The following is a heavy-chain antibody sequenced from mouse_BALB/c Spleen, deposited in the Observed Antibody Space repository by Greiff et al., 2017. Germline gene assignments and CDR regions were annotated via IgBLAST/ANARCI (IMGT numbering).Heavy chain of an antibody. CDR3: ARWGDSSGSWFAY. CDR2: IYPGDGDT. Sequence: VKLMESGAELVRPGSSVKISCKASGYAFSSYWMNWVKQRPGQGLEWIGQIYPGDGDTNYNGKFKGKATLTVDKSSSTAYMQLKSLTSEDSAVYYCARWGDSSGSWFAYWGQGTLVTVSA. CDR1: GYAFSSYW. V-gene: IGHV1-80*01. D-gene: IGHD3-2*01. J-gene: IGHJ3*01.